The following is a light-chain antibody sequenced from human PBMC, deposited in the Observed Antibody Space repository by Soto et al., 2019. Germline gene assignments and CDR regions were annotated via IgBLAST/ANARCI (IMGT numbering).Light chain of an antibody. V-gene: IGKV3-15*01. CDR3: QQYDNSPLT. CDR1: QSVSSN. J-gene: IGKJ4*01. Sequence: EIEMTQSPATLSVSPGEGATLSCRASQSVSSNLAWYQQKPGQAPRLLIYGASTRATDIPARFSGSGSGTEFTLTISRLEPEDFAVYYCQQYDNSPLTFGGGTKVDNK. CDR2: GAS.